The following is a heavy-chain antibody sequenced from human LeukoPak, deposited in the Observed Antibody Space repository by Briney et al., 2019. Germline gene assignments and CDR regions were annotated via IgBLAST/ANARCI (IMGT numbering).Heavy chain of an antibody. V-gene: IGHV5-51*01. CDR1: GYSFTIYW. J-gene: IGHJ3*02. D-gene: IGHD6-13*01. Sequence: GESLKISCKGSGYSFTIYWIGWVRQMPGKGLEWMGIIYPGDSDTRYSPSLQGQVTISADKSISTAYLQWSSLKASDTAMYYCARRVLIAAAVAFDIWGQGTMVTVSS. CDR2: IYPGDSDT. CDR3: ARRVLIAAAVAFDI.